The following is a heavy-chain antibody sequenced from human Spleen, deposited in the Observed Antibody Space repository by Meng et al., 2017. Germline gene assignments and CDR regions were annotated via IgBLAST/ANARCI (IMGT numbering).Heavy chain of an antibody. D-gene: IGHD3-10*01. V-gene: IGHV1-18*04. CDR2: ISAYNGNT. Sequence: ASVKVSCKASGYTFTGYYMHWVRQAPGQGLEWMGWISAYNGNTNYAQKLQGRVTMTTDTSTSTAYMELRSLRSDDTALYYCARDRITMVRGVIATIYYYYGMDVWGQGATVTVSS. CDR3: ARDRITMVRGVIATIYYYYGMDV. CDR1: GYTFTGYY. J-gene: IGHJ6*02.